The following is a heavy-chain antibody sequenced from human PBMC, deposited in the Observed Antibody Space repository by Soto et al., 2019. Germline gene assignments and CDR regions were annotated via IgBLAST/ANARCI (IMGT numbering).Heavy chain of an antibody. Sequence: SDTLSLTCTVSGGSISSYYWSWIRQPPGKGLEWIGYIYYSGSTNYNPSLKSRVTISVDTSKNQFSLKLSSVTAADTAVYYCARELSNYFYDWGQGSLVTVSS. J-gene: IGHJ4*02. V-gene: IGHV4-59*01. D-gene: IGHD3-16*02. CDR1: GGSISSYY. CDR3: ARELSNYFYD. CDR2: IYYSGST.